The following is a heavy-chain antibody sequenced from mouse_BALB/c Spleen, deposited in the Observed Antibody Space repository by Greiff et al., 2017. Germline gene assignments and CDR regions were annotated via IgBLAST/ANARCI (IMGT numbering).Heavy chain of an antibody. D-gene: IGHD2-1*01. J-gene: IGHJ1*01. CDR2: ISYDGSN. CDR1: GYSITSGYY. Sequence: EVKLQESGPGLVKPSQSLSLTCSVTGYSITSGYYWNWIRQFPGNKLEWMGYISYDGSNNYNPSLKNRISITRDTSKNQFFLKLNSVTTEDTATYYCASVGNYGYFDVWGAGTTVTVSS. V-gene: IGHV3-6*02. CDR3: ASVGNYGYFDV.